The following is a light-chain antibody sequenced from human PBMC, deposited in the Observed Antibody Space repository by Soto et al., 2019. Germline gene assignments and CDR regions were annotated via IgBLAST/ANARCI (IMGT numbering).Light chain of an antibody. J-gene: IGLJ2*01. CDR1: SSDVGSYNL. V-gene: IGLV2-23*02. Sequence: QLVLTQPASVSGSPGQSITISCTGTSSDVGSYNLVSWYQQHPGKAPKLMIYEVSKRPSGVSNRFSGSKSGNTASLTISGLQAEDEADYYCCSYAGSSTRRVFGGGTKLTVL. CDR3: CSYAGSSTRRV. CDR2: EVS.